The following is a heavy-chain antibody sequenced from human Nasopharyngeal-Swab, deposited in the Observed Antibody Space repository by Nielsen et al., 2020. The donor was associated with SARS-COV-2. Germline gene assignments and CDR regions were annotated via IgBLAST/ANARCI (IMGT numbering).Heavy chain of an antibody. CDR3: ARDLAAAGNGLWTYYFDY. CDR1: GGTFSSYA. Sequence: SSVKVSCKASGGTFSSYAISWVRQAPGQGLEWMGGIIPIFGTANYAQKFQGRVTITADESTSTAYMELSSLRSEDTAVYYCARDLAAAGNGLWTYYFDYWGQGTLVTVSS. V-gene: IGHV1-69*13. CDR2: IIPIFGTA. J-gene: IGHJ4*02. D-gene: IGHD6-13*01.